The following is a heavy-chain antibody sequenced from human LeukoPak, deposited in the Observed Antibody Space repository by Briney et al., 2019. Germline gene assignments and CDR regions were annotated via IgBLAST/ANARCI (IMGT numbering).Heavy chain of an antibody. CDR3: ARSTVFGVVIMGNYYYYMDV. CDR2: ISYDGNTI. D-gene: IGHD3-3*01. V-gene: IGHV3-30-3*01. J-gene: IGHJ6*03. CDR1: RFTFSSYN. Sequence: GGSLRLSCAASRFTFSSYNMNWVRQAPGKGLEWVALISYDGNTINYADSVKGRFTISRDNSKNTVSLQMNSLRAEDTAVYYCARSTVFGVVIMGNYYYYMDVWGKGTTVTVSS.